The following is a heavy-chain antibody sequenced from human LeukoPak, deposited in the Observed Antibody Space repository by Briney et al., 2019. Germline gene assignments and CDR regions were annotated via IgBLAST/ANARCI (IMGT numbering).Heavy chain of an antibody. D-gene: IGHD6-19*01. J-gene: IGHJ4*02. V-gene: IGHV3-9*01. CDR3: AKGGYSSGWYADH. CDR2: ISWNSGTV. CDR1: GFTFSSYS. Sequence: GGSLRLSCTASGFTFSSYSMNWVRQAPGKGLECVTGISWNSGTVVYADSVRGRFTISRDNAKNSVYLQMNSLKAEDTAQYYCAKGGYSSGWYADHWGQGTLVTVSS.